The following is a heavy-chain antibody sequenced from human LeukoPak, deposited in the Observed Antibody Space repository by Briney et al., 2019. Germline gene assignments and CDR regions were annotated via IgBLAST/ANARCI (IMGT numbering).Heavy chain of an antibody. V-gene: IGHV3-21*01. CDR2: ISPSSSYI. CDR3: AREVGRYFDY. CDR1: VFTFSSYT. J-gene: IGHJ4*02. Sequence: GGSLRLSCAASVFTFSSYTMNWVRQSPGKGLEWVSSISPSSSYIYYADSMKGRSTISRDDAKNSLYLQMSSLRAEDTAVYYCAREVGRYFDYWGQGTLVTVSS.